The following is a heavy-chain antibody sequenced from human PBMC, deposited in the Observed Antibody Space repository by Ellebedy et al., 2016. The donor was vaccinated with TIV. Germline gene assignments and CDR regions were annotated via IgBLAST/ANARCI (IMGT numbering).Heavy chain of an antibody. J-gene: IGHJ4*02. Sequence: PGGSLRLSCAASGFTFSSYWMHWVRQAPGKGLVWVSRINCDGSSTSYADSVKGRFTISRDNAKNTLYLQMNSLRAEDTSVYYCASRGVAVQGADYWGQGTLVTVSS. D-gene: IGHD3-10*01. CDR1: GFTFSSYW. CDR3: ASRGVAVQGADY. V-gene: IGHV3-74*01. CDR2: INCDGSST.